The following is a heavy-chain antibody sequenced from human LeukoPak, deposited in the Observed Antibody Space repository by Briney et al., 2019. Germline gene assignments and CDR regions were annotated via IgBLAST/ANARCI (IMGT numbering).Heavy chain of an antibody. J-gene: IGHJ3*02. CDR1: GGSISSGGYY. CDR2: IYYSGST. CDR3: AREDRIAGNAFDI. Sequence: PSETLSLTCTVSGGSISSGGYYWSWIRQHPGKGLEWIGYIYYSGSTYYNPSLKSRVTISVDTSKNQFSLKLSSVTAADTAVYYCAREDRIAGNAFDIWGQGTMVTVSS. V-gene: IGHV4-31*03. D-gene: IGHD6-13*01.